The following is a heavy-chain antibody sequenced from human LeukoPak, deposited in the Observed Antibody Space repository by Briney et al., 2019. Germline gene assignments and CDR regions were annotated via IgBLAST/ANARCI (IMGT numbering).Heavy chain of an antibody. D-gene: IGHD3-16*02. CDR1: GYTLSELS. CDR3: ATSSSLDGYWFDP. CDR2: FDVAETDT. Sequence: ASVKVSCKVSGYTLSELSMHWVRQSPGKGLEWMGGFDVAETDTIYAQKFQGRVTMTEDTSTDTAYMELSSLRSEDTAVYYCATSSSLDGYWFDPWGQGTLVTVSS. J-gene: IGHJ5*02. V-gene: IGHV1-24*01.